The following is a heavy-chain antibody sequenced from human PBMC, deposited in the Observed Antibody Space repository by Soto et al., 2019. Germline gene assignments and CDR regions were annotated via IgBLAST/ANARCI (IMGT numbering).Heavy chain of an antibody. D-gene: IGHD2-15*01. J-gene: IGHJ6*03. CDR2: ISGSGGST. V-gene: IGHV3-23*01. CDR1: GFTFSSYA. CDR3: AKDLEDIVVVVAATPDQYYYYYMDV. Sequence: GGSLRLSCAASGFTFSSYAMSWVRQAPGKGLEWVSAISGSGGSTYYADSVKGRFTISRDNSKNTLYLQMNSLRAEDTAVYYCAKDLEDIVVVVAATPDQYYYYYMDVWGKGTTVTVSS.